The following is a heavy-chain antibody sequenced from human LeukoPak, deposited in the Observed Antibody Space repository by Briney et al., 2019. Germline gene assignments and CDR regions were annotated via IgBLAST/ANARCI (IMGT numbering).Heavy chain of an antibody. CDR2: IIPIFGTA. Sequence: SVKVSCRASGGTFSSYAISWVRQAPGQGLEWMGGIIPIFGTANYAQKFQGRVTITADESTSTAYMELSSLRSEDTAVYYCARALLGGSSWSYWYFDLWGRGTLVTVSS. D-gene: IGHD6-13*01. J-gene: IGHJ2*01. CDR1: GGTFSSYA. CDR3: ARALLGGSSWSYWYFDL. V-gene: IGHV1-69*01.